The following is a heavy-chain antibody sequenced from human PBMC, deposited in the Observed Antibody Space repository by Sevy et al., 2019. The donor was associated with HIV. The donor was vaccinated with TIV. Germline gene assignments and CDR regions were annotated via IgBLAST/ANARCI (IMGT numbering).Heavy chain of an antibody. D-gene: IGHD2-2*01. V-gene: IGHV4-34*01. J-gene: IGHJ6*03. Sequence: SETLSLTCAVYGGSFSGYYWSWIRQPPGKGLEWIGEINHSGSTNYNPSLKSRVTISVDTSKNQFSLRLSSVTAADTAVYYCARGWSCSSTSCLNQQQLVSYYMDVWGKGTTVTVSS. CDR1: GGSFSGYY. CDR3: ARGWSCSSTSCLNQQQLVSYYMDV. CDR2: INHSGST.